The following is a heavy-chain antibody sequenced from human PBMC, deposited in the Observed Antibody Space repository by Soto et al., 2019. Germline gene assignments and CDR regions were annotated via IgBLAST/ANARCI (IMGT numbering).Heavy chain of an antibody. CDR2: IIPIFGTA. J-gene: IGHJ5*02. CDR3: ARASTVVTPYNWFDP. Sequence: ASVKVSCKASGGTFSSYAISWVRQAPGQGLEWMGGIIPIFGTADYAQKFQGRVTITADESTSTAYMELSSLRSEDTAVYYCARASTVVTPYNWFDPWGQGTLVTVSS. D-gene: IGHD4-17*01. V-gene: IGHV1-69*13. CDR1: GGTFSSYA.